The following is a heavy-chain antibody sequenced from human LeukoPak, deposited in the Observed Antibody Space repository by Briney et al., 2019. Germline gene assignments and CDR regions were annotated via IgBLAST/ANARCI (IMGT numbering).Heavy chain of an antibody. D-gene: IGHD3-10*01. CDR2: INPNSGGT. V-gene: IGHV1-2*06. CDR1: GYTFTGYY. J-gene: IGHJ4*02. CDR3: ARVTVYGSGKDKPFDY. Sequence: ASVKVSCKASGYTFTGYYMHWVRQAPGQGLEWMGRINPNSGGTNYAQKFQGRVTMTRDTSISTAYMDLSRLRSDDTAVYYCARVTVYGSGKDKPFDYWGQGTLVTVSS.